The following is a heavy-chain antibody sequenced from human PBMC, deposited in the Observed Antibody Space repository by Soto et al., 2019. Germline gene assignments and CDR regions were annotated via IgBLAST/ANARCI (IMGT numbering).Heavy chain of an antibody. D-gene: IGHD1-7*01. J-gene: IGHJ6*02. CDR2: IKQDGSEK. CDR1: GFTFSSYW. CDR3: ARDNQELLFHYHYYYGMDV. Sequence: PGGSLRLSCAASGFTFSSYWMSWVRQAPGKGLEWVANIKQDGSEKYYVDSVKGRFTISRDNAKNSLYLQMNSLRAEDTAVYYCARDNQELLFHYHYYYGMDVWGQGTTVTVSS. V-gene: IGHV3-7*03.